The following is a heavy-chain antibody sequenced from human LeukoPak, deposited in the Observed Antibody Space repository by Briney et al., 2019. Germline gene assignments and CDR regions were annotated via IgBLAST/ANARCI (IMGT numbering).Heavy chain of an antibody. J-gene: IGHJ5*02. CDR2: ISSSSSTI. CDR3: ARGGYSMLVQDNWFDP. V-gene: IGHV3-48*02. Sequence: QPGGSLRLSCAASGFTFSSYSMNWVRQAPGKGLEWVSYISSSSSTIYYADSVKGRITISRDNAKNSLYLQMNSLRDEDTAVYYCARGGYSMLVQDNWFDPWGQGTLVTVSS. CDR1: GFTFSSYS. D-gene: IGHD6-13*01.